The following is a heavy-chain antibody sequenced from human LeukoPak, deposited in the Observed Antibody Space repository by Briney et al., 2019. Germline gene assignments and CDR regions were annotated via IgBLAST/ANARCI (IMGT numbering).Heavy chain of an antibody. CDR1: GGSFSGYY. J-gene: IGHJ5*02. CDR3: ARGGVRYGSGSYRWFDP. Sequence: SETLSLTCAVYGGSFSGYYWSWIRQPPGKGLEWIGEINHSGSTNYNPSLKSRVTISVDTSKNQFSLKLSSVTAADTAVYYCARGGVRYGSGSYRWFDPSGQGTLVTVSS. D-gene: IGHD3-10*01. V-gene: IGHV4-34*01. CDR2: INHSGST.